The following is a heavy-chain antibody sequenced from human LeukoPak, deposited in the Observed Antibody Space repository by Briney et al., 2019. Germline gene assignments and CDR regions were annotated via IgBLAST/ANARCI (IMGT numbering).Heavy chain of an antibody. V-gene: IGHV3-23*01. D-gene: IGHD3-3*01. CDR2: ISGSGGST. Sequence: GGSLRLSCAASGFTFSSYAMSWVRQAPGKGLEWVSAISGSGGSTYYADSVKGRLTISRDNSKNTLYLQMNSLRAEDTAVYYCAKIAVLEWSPTGFDPWGQGTLVTVSS. CDR3: AKIAVLEWSPTGFDP. CDR1: GFTFSSYA. J-gene: IGHJ5*02.